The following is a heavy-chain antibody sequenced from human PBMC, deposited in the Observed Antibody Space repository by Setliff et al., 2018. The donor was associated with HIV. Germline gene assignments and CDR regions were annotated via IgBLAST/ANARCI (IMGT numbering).Heavy chain of an antibody. V-gene: IGHV3-30*04. CDR1: GFTFSNYA. D-gene: IGHD3-22*01. CDR3: AKAEFYYDSSGSFDAIDL. Sequence: PGGSLRLSCAASGFTFSNYAMHWVRQAPDKGLEWVAVISYDGNNKYYADSVKGRFTISRDNSKNTLYLQMNSLRADDTAVYYCAKAEFYYDSSGSFDAIDLWGQGTVVTVSS. J-gene: IGHJ3*01. CDR2: ISYDGNNK.